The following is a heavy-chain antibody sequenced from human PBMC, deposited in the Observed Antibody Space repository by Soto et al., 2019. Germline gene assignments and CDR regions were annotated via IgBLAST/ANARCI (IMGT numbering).Heavy chain of an antibody. D-gene: IGHD3-10*01. CDR1: GYTLTELS. J-gene: IGHJ4*02. CDR2: FDSEDGET. Sequence: ASVKVSCKGSGYTLTELSMHWVRQAPGKGLEWMGGFDSEDGETIYAQKFQGRVTMTEDTSTDTAYMELSSLRSEDTAVYYCAKEIYYGWGNHLAYWGRGTRVPVSS. CDR3: AKEIYYGWGNHLAY. V-gene: IGHV1-24*01.